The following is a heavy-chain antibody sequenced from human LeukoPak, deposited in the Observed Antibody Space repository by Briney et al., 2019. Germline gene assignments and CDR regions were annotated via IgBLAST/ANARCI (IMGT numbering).Heavy chain of an antibody. CDR3: AKEARYSSSWYDYFQH. CDR2: ISGSGGST. Sequence: AGGSLRLSCAASGFTFSSYAMSWVRQAPGKGLEWVSAISGSGGSTYYADSVKGRFTISRDNSKNTLYLQMNSLRAEDTTVYYCAKEARYSSSWYDYFQHWGQGTLVTVSS. D-gene: IGHD6-13*01. CDR1: GFTFSSYA. J-gene: IGHJ1*01. V-gene: IGHV3-23*01.